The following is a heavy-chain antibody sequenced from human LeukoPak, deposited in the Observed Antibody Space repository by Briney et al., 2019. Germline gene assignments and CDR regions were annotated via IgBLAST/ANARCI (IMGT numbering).Heavy chain of an antibody. J-gene: IGHJ4*02. CDR3: ARVPFDYGDYVFDY. V-gene: IGHV3-48*03. D-gene: IGHD4-17*01. CDR1: GFTFSSYE. Sequence: GSRRLSCSASGFTFSSYEMNWVRQAPGKGLEWVSSISSRAGTIYYADSVKGRFTISRDNAKNSLYLQMNSLRAEDTAVYYCARVPFDYGDYVFDYWGQGTLVTVSS. CDR2: ISSRAGTI.